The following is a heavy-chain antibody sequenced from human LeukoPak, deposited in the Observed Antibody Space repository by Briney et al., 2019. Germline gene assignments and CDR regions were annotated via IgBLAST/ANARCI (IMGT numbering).Heavy chain of an antibody. V-gene: IGHV4-38-2*02. Sequence: SETLSLTCTVSGGSMSSYYWSWIRQPPGKGLEWIGSIYHSGSTYYNPSLKSRVTISVDTSKNQFSLKLSSVTAADTAVYYCARDGEVGPGGPWGQGTLVTVSS. CDR3: ARDGEVGPGGP. D-gene: IGHD2-21*01. J-gene: IGHJ5*02. CDR1: GGSMSSYY. CDR2: IYHSGST.